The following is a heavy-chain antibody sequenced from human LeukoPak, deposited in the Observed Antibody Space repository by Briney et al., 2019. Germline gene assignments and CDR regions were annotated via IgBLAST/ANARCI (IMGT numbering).Heavy chain of an antibody. CDR2: IYWDDDK. V-gene: IGHV2-5*02. D-gene: IGHD1-26*01. J-gene: IGHJ4*02. CDR3: ARGPYASYWSCYFDY. Sequence: SGPTLVKPTQTLTLTCTFSGFSLTSSSVGVGWIRQPPGKALVWLALIYWDDDKQYSPSLKSRVTITKDTSKNQVVLTMTNMDPVDTATYYCARGPYASYWSCYFDYWGQGTLVTVSS. CDR1: GFSLTSSSVG.